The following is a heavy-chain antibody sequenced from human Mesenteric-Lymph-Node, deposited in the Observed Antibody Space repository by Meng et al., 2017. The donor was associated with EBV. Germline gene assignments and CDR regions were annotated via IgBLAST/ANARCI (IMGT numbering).Heavy chain of an antibody. CDR1: VFSLTTSGVG. CDR3: AHRRALGSGWYEDWFDP. J-gene: IGHJ5*02. Sequence: QLTLKESGPTLVNPTQTLTPTFLFSVFSLTTSGVGVGWIRQPPGKALEWLALIYWDDDKRYSPSLKSRLTITRDTSKNQVVLTMTNMDPVDTATYYCAHRRALGSGWYEDWFDPWGQGTLVTVSS. V-gene: IGHV2-5*02. D-gene: IGHD6-19*01. CDR2: IYWDDDK.